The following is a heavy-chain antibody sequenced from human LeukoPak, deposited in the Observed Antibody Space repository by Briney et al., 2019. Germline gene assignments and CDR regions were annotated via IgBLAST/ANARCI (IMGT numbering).Heavy chain of an antibody. CDR3: ARSNYVWGSYRPRQSDAFDI. CDR2: INHSGST. V-gene: IGHV4-34*01. J-gene: IGHJ3*02. D-gene: IGHD3-16*02. CDR1: GGSFSGYY. Sequence: PSETLSLTCAVYGGSFSGYYWSWIRQPPGRGLEWIGEINHSGSTNYNPSLKSRVTMSVDTSKNQFSLKLSSVTAADTAVYYCARSNYVWGSYRPRQSDAFDIWGQGTMVTVSS.